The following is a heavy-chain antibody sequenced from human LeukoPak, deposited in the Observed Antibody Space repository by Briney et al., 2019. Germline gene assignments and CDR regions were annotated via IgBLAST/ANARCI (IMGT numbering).Heavy chain of an antibody. D-gene: IGHD3-3*01. V-gene: IGHV1-18*01. CDR2: ISSYNGNT. Sequence: ASVKVSCKTSGYTFTRNGISWVRQAPGQGLEWMGWISSYNGNTNYAQKLQGRVTMTTDTSTTTGYMELKSLKSDDTAVYYCATDRGFLGHSGYFDSWGQGTLVTVSS. CDR3: ATDRGFLGHSGYFDS. CDR1: GYTFTRNG. J-gene: IGHJ4*02.